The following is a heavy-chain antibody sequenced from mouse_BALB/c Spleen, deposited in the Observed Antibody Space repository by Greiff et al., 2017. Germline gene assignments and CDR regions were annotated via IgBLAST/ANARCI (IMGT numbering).Heavy chain of an antibody. V-gene: IGHV3-2*02. CDR1: GYSITSDYA. D-gene: IGHD4-1*01. J-gene: IGHJ2*01. CDR3: ARGTGTEYYFDY. Sequence: EVQGVESGPGLVKPSQSLSLTCTVTGYSITSDYAWNWIRQFPGNKLEWMGYISYSGSTSYNPSLKSRISITRDTSKNQFFLQLNSVTTEDTATYYCARGTGTEYYFDYWGQGTTLTVSS. CDR2: ISYSGST.